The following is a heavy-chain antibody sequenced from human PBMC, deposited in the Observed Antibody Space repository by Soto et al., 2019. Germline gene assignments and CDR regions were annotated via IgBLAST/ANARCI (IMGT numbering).Heavy chain of an antibody. D-gene: IGHD2-21*02. CDR2: ISYDGSNK. J-gene: IGHJ4*02. Sequence: QVQLVESGGGVVQPGRSLRLSCAASGFTFSSYGMHWVRQAPGKGLEWVAVISYDGSNKYYADSVKGRFTISRDNSKNTLYLQMNSLRAEDTAVYYCAKDWNAYCGCDFTVDYWGQGTLVTVSS. V-gene: IGHV3-30*18. CDR3: AKDWNAYCGCDFTVDY. CDR1: GFTFSSYG.